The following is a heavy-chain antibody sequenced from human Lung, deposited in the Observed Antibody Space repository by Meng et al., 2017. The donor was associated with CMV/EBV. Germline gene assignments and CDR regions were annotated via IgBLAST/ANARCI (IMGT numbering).Heavy chain of an antibody. CDR2: IDPDGNTI. CDR1: GFTFSDYY. Sequence: SCAASGFTFSDYYMSWIRQAPGTGLEWISYIDPDGNTIYYTGSVKGRFTISRDNAQSSVYLHMISLKADDTAVYYCARDRKPTQYYGLRLWGKG. D-gene: IGHD2/OR15-2a*01. CDR3: ARDRKPTQYYGLRL. V-gene: IGHV3-11*01. J-gene: IGHJ6*03.